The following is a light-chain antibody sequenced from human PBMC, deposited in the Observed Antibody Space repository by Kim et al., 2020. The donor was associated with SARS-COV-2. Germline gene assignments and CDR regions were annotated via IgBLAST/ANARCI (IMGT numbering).Light chain of an antibody. J-gene: IGLJ1*01. CDR2: DDT. V-gene: IGLV3-21*02. Sequence: VAPGQTARIPCCGNSMGHKSVRWYQHKPGQSPVLVIYDDTERPSGIPERFSGSNSGNTATLTISGVQAVDEADYYCQVWDSSSAVFGAGTQLTVL. CDR1: SMGHKS. CDR3: QVWDSSSAV.